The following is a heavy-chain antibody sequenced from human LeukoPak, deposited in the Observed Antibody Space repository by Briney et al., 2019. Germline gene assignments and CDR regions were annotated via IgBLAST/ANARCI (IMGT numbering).Heavy chain of an antibody. D-gene: IGHD3-22*01. J-gene: IGHJ4*02. Sequence: GSLRLSCAASGFTFSDYYMSWIRQAPGKGLEWVSYISSSGSTIYYADSVKGRFTISRDNAKNSLYLQMNSLRAEDTAVYYCARAKKDYYDSSGFDYWGQGTLVTVSS. V-gene: IGHV3-11*01. CDR3: ARAKKDYYDSSGFDY. CDR1: GFTFSDYY. CDR2: ISSSGSTI.